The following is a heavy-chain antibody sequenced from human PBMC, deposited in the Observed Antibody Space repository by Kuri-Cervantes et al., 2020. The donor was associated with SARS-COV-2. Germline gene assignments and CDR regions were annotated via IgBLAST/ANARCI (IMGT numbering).Heavy chain of an antibody. V-gene: IGHV4-34*01. CDR2: INHRGDT. Sequence: SETLSLTCALYYGTLTGYQWSWIRQPPGKGLEWIGGINHRGDTYYNPSLEGRVTISRDTSENKLSLRLSSGTAADTAVYYCARGINGYFFFYYLDVWGKGSTVTFSS. CDR3: ARGINGYFFFYYLDV. CDR1: YGTLTGYQ. D-gene: IGHD3-22*01. J-gene: IGHJ6*03.